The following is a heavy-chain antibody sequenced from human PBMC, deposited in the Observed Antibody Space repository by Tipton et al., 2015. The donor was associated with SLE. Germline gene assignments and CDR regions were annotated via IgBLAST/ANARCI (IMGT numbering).Heavy chain of an antibody. J-gene: IGHJ6*03. CDR3: ARGYRLLASRPRNYMDV. CDR1: GGSFSGYA. V-gene: IGHV4-34*01. Sequence: LRLSCAVSGGSFSGYAWSWVRQPPGKGLEWIGEINHSGTTNYNPSLKSRVTLSVDTSKSQFSLKLSSVTAADTAVYYCARGYRLLASRPRNYMDVWGKGTTVTISS. D-gene: IGHD3-3*02. CDR2: INHSGTT.